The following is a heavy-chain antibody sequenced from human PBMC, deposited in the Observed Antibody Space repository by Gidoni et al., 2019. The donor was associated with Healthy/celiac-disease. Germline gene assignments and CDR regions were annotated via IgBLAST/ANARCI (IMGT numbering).Heavy chain of an antibody. Sequence: EVQLVASGGGLFQPGGSLRLPCAASGFTFSSYAMHWVRQAPGKGLEYVSAISSNGGSTYYANSVKGRFTISRDNSKNTLYLQMGSLRAEDMAVYYCARSEIAAACFNGMDVWGQGTTVTVSS. CDR1: GFTFSSYA. CDR2: ISSNGGST. D-gene: IGHD6-13*01. J-gene: IGHJ6*02. CDR3: ARSEIAAACFNGMDV. V-gene: IGHV3-64*01.